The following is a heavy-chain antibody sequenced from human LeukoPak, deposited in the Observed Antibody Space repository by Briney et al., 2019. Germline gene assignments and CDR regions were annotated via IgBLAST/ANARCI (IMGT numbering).Heavy chain of an antibody. V-gene: IGHV3-23*01. Sequence: GGSLRLSCAASGFSFSSHVMHWVRQAPGKGLDWVSGISGSGGDTYYADSVKGRFTISRDNSKNTLNLQMNSLRAEDTALYYCAKDQNYESSGYYGGFDYWGQGTLVTVSS. J-gene: IGHJ4*02. CDR1: GFSFSSHV. CDR2: ISGSGGDT. D-gene: IGHD3-22*01. CDR3: AKDQNYESSGYYGGFDY.